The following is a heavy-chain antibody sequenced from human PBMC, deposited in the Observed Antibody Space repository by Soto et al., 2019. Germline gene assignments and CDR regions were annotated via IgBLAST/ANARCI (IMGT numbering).Heavy chain of an antibody. D-gene: IGHD5-18*01. CDR3: ATVGRGHSYEY. CDR1: GLTFSHYT. J-gene: IGHJ4*02. CDR2: ISSSSNTK. Sequence: EVQLVESGGGLVQPGGSLRLSCAASGLTFSHYTMNWVRQAPGKGLEWVSYISSSSNTKHYADSVKGRFTISRDNAKNSVYLQMNSLRDEDTAVYYWATVGRGHSYEYWGQGTLVTVSS. V-gene: IGHV3-48*02.